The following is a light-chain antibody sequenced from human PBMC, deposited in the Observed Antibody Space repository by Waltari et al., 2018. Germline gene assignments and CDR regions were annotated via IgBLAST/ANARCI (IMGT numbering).Light chain of an antibody. CDR1: SSDIGTYNF. V-gene: IGLV2-8*01. CDR3: SSYAGSGNVV. CDR2: EVT. Sequence: QSALTQPPSASGSPGQSVTISCTGTSSDIGTYNFVSWYQQGPGQAPKLIIYEVTKRPSGVPDRFSGSKAGNTASLTVSGLQADDEADYYCSSYAGSGNVVFGGGTKLTVL. J-gene: IGLJ3*02.